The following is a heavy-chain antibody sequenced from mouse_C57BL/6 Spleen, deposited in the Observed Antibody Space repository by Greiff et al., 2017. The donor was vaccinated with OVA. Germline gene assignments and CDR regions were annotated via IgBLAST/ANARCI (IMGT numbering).Heavy chain of an antibody. CDR2: ISSGSSTI. V-gene: IGHV5-17*01. D-gene: IGHD2-3*01. J-gene: IGHJ4*01. CDR1: GFTFSDYG. CDR3: ARNGYYGSYAMDY. Sequence: EVQLVESWGGLVKPGGSLKLSCAASGFTFSDYGMHWVRQAPEKGLEWVAYISSGSSTIYYADTVKGRFTISRDNAKNTLFLQMTSLRSEDTAMYYCARNGYYGSYAMDYWGQGTSVTVSS.